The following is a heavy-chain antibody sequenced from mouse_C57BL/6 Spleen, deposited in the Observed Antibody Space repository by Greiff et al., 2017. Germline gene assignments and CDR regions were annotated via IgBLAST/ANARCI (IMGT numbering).Heavy chain of an antibody. Sequence: EVQRVESGPELVKPGASVKMSCKASGYTFTDYNMHWVKQSHGKSLEWIGYINPNNGGTSYNQKFKGKATLTVNKSSSTAYMELRSLTSEESAVYYCASLYYDYDRGFAYWGQGTLVTVSA. CDR2: INPNNGGT. D-gene: IGHD2-4*01. CDR1: GYTFTDYN. CDR3: ASLYYDYDRGFAY. V-gene: IGHV1-22*01. J-gene: IGHJ3*01.